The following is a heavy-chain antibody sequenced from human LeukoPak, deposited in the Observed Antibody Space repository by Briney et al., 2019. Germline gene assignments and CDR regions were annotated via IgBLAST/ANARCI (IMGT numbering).Heavy chain of an antibody. J-gene: IGHJ3*02. CDR2: IYPGDSDT. CDR1: GYSFTSYW. V-gene: IGHV5-51*01. CDR3: ARFRVGAFSIDAFDI. D-gene: IGHD1-26*01. Sequence: RGESLKISCKGSGYSFTSYWIGWVRQMPGKGLEWMGIIYPGDSDTRYSPSFQGQVTISADKSISTAYLQWSSLKASDTAMYYCARFRVGAFSIDAFDIWGQGTMVTVSS.